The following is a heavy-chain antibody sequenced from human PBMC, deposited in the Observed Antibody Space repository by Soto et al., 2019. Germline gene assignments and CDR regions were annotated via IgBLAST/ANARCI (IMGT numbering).Heavy chain of an antibody. CDR3: ARDPRRHPRIYRFDY. V-gene: IGHV4-59*11. CDR2: IYYTGET. Sequence: SEPQCLSETVSGGSIGTLCGHWIRLTPWKGLEWIGYIYYTGETNYNPSLKSRVTISLDTSKNQFSLKLSSVTAADTAVYYCARDPRRHPRIYRFDYWVQGTLVTV. D-gene: IGHD2-2*02. CDR1: GGSIGTLC. J-gene: IGHJ4*02.